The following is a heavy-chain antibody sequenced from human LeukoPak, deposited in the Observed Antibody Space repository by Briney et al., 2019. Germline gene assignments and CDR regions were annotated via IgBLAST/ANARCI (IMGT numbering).Heavy chain of an antibody. J-gene: IGHJ4*02. CDR1: GGTFSSYA. Sequence: ASVKVSCKASGGTFSSYAISWVRQAPGQGLEWRGRIIPIFGTAHYAQKFQGRVTITTDESTSTAYMELSSLRSEDTAVYYCARDQVSVAVAGSFDYWGQGTLVTVSS. D-gene: IGHD6-19*01. V-gene: IGHV1-69*05. CDR2: IIPIFGTA. CDR3: ARDQVSVAVAGSFDY.